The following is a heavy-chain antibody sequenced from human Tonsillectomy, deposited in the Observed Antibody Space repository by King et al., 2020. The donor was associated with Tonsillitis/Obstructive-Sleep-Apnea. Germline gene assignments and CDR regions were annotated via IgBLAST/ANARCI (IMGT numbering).Heavy chain of an antibody. V-gene: IGHV1-2*04. CDR1: GYTFTASY. J-gene: IGHJ4*02. CDR2: INPNSGGR. D-gene: IGHD1-1*01. CDR3: ARTTYGTNFDY. Sequence: QLVQSGAEVKKPGASVKVSCKASGYTFTASYIHWVRQAPGHGLEWMGWINPNSGGRNYAQKFQDCVTMTRDTSISTAYMELSRLTSDDTAVYYCARTTYGTNFDYWGQGTLVTVSS.